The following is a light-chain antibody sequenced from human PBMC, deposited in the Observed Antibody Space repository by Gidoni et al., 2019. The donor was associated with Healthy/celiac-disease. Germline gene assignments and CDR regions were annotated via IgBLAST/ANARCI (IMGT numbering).Light chain of an antibody. J-gene: IGKJ2*01. Sequence: ETVMTQSPATLSVSPGERATLSCRASQSVSSNLAWYQQKPGQAPRVLIYGASTRATGIPARFSGSGSGTEFTLTISSLQSEDFAVYYCQQYNNWPPFTFGQGTKLEIK. CDR2: GAS. V-gene: IGKV3-15*01. CDR1: QSVSSN. CDR3: QQYNNWPPFT.